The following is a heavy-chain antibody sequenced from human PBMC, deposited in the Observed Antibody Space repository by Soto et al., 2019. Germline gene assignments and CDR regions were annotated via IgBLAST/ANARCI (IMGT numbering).Heavy chain of an antibody. CDR3: ARVPQPLPSTIFGVVIIPDNYYYYGMDV. CDR2: ISGSGGST. D-gene: IGHD3-3*01. Sequence: GGSLRLSCAASGFTFSSYAMSWVRQAPGKGLEWVSAISGSGGSTYYADSVKGRFTISRDNSKNTLYLQMNSLRAEDTAVYYCARVPQPLPSTIFGVVIIPDNYYYYGMDVWGQGTTVTVSS. V-gene: IGHV3-23*01. J-gene: IGHJ6*02. CDR1: GFTFSSYA.